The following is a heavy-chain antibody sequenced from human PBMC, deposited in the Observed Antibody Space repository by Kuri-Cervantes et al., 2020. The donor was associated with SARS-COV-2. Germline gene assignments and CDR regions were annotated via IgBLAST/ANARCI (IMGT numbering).Heavy chain of an antibody. CDR3: ARVPILIAVAGTGVFDY. Sequence: GESLKISCAASGFSFSDYSMNWVRQAPGKGLEWVSSISSSSSYIYYADSVKGRFTISRDNAKNSLYLQMNSLRAEDTAVYYCARVPILIAVAGTGVFDYWGQGTLVTVSS. CDR2: ISSSSSYI. CDR1: GFSFSDYS. V-gene: IGHV3-21*01. J-gene: IGHJ4*02. D-gene: IGHD6-19*01.